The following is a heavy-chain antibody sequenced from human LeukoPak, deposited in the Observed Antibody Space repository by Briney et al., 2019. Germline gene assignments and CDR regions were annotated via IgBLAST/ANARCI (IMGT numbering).Heavy chain of an antibody. V-gene: IGHV3-23*01. CDR3: ATRAGVAVADSYYYYGLDV. CDR1: GFTFSSYA. J-gene: IGHJ6*02. CDR2: ITGSGGTT. D-gene: IGHD6-19*01. Sequence: GGSLRLSCSASGFTFSSYAMTWVRQAPGKGLEWVSRITGSGGTTYYADSVKGRFTISRDNSKNTLYLQMNSLRADDTAVYYCATRAGVAVADSYYYYGLDVWGQGTTVTVSS.